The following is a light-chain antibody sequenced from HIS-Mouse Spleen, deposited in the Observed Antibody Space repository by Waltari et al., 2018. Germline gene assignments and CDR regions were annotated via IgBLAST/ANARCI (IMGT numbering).Light chain of an antibody. V-gene: IGLV3-1*01. CDR2: QDS. Sequence: SYELTQPPSVSVSPGQTASIPCSGAKLGDKYACWYQQKPGQSPVLVSYQDSKRPSGIPERFSGSNSGNTATLTISGTQAMDEADYYCQAWDSSTVVFGGGTKLTVL. CDR1: KLGDKY. J-gene: IGLJ2*01. CDR3: QAWDSSTVV.